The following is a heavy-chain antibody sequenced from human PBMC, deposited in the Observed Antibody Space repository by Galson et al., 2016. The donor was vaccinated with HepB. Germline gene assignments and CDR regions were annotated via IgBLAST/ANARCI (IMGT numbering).Heavy chain of an antibody. V-gene: IGHV3-21*01. J-gene: IGHJ4*02. Sequence: SLRLSCATSGFTFSSYSMNWVRQAPGKGLEWVSYISSGSSYIYYADSLKGRFTISRDNAKSSLFLQMNSLRAEDTAVYYCAREKTGYYVVDYWGQGTLVSVSS. CDR2: ISSGSSYI. CDR3: AREKTGYYVVDY. D-gene: IGHD3-9*01. CDR1: GFTFSSYS.